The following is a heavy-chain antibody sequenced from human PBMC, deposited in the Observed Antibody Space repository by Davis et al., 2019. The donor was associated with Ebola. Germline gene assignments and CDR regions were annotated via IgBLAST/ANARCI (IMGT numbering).Heavy chain of an antibody. V-gene: IGHV3-30*03. D-gene: IGHD6-19*01. CDR1: GFTFSSYG. J-gene: IGHJ4*02. Sequence: GESLKISCVVSGFTFSSYGMHWVRQAPGKGLEWVAVISYDGSDEYYGDSVKGRFTISRDNSKSTVYLRMSSLRSEDTAVYYCARFSLYSSDWDYWGQGTLVTVSS. CDR3: ARFSLYSSDWDY. CDR2: ISYDGSDE.